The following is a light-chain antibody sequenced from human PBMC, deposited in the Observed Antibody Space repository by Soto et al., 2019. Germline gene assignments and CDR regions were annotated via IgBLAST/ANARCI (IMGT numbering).Light chain of an antibody. CDR2: AAS. CDR3: QQYDNWPRT. Sequence: EIVMTQSPATLSVSPGERATLSCRASQSVSSDLAWYQQKPGQTPSLLIYAASARATGIPARFSGSGSGTKFTLTISSLQSEDFVVYYCQQYDNWPRTFGQGTKVEI. J-gene: IGKJ1*01. CDR1: QSVSSD. V-gene: IGKV3-15*01.